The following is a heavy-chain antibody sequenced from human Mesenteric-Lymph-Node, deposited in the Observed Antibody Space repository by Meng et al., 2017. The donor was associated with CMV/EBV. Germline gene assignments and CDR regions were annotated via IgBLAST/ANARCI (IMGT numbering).Heavy chain of an antibody. CDR3: ARDGVTGTMDPWYYGMDV. CDR2: ISYEGKNK. J-gene: IGHJ6*02. Sequence: GGSLRLSCAASGFTFSRYAMHWVRQAPGKGLEWVAVISYEGKNKYYADSVKGRFTISRDNSKNTLYLQMNSLRAEDTAVYYCARDGVTGTMDPWYYGMDVWGQGTTVTVSS. D-gene: IGHD1-20*01. CDR1: GFTFSRYA. V-gene: IGHV3-30*04.